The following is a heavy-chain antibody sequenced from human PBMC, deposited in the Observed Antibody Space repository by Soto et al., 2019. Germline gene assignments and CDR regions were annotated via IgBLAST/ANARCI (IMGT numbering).Heavy chain of an antibody. D-gene: IGHD6-6*01. Sequence: QVHLVESGGGVVQPGRSLRLSCAASGFTFTSYGMHWVRQAPGKGLEWVAVIPYDGINRYYADSVKGRFTISRDNSKNRLYLQMNSLRGEDTAVYYCAKDQSIAARRSTTEFDYWGQGTLVTVSS. CDR2: IPYDGINR. J-gene: IGHJ4*02. CDR3: AKDQSIAARRSTTEFDY. CDR1: GFTFTSYG. V-gene: IGHV3-30*18.